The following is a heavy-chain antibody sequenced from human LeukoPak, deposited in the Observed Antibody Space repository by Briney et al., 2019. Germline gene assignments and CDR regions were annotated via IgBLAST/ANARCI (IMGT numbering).Heavy chain of an antibody. Sequence: GGSLRLSCAASGFTFGTYWMSWVRQAPGKGLEWVANIHQDGSEEYYVDSVKGRFTISRDNAKNSLYLHMNSLRAEDTAVYYCAGPSSSGVGYWGQGTLVTVSS. CDR1: GFTFGTYW. CDR2: IHQDGSEE. D-gene: IGHD3-10*01. J-gene: IGHJ4*02. CDR3: AGPSSSGVGY. V-gene: IGHV3-7*01.